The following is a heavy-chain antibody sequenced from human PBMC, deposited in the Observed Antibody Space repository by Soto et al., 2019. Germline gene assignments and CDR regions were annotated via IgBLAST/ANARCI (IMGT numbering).Heavy chain of an antibody. CDR3: ARMDVEMATTYYYYYGMDV. Sequence: ASVKVSCKASGGTFSSYAISWVRQAPGQGLEWMGGIIPIFGTANYAQKFQGRVTITADESTSTAYMELSSLRSEDTAVYYCARMDVEMATTYYYYYGMDVWGQGTKATVYS. CDR1: GGTFSSYA. D-gene: IGHD5-12*01. V-gene: IGHV1-69*13. J-gene: IGHJ6*02. CDR2: IIPIFGTA.